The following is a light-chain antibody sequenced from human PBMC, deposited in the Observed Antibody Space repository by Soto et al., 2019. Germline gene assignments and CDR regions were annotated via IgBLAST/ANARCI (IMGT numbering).Light chain of an antibody. CDR1: SSDVGGYNY. CDR3: SSYTSASTLLYL. CDR2: GVT. V-gene: IGLV2-14*01. Sequence: QSALTQPASVSGSPGQSIIISGTGTSSDVGGYNYVSWYQQHPGIAPKLLIYGVTNRPSGVSPRFSGSKSGNTASLTISGLQAEDEADYHCSSYTSASTLLYLFGTGTKLTVL. J-gene: IGLJ1*01.